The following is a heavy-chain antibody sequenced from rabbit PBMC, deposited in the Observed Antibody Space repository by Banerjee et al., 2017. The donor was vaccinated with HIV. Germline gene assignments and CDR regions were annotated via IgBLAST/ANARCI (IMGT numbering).Heavy chain of an antibody. CDR2: INTGSSGST. CDR1: GFSFSSGYY. D-gene: IGHD2-1*01. J-gene: IGHJ4*01. V-gene: IGHV1S45*01. CDR3: ARAQNSYDDYYFNL. Sequence: QEQLEESGGDLVKPGASLTLTCKASGFSFSSGYYMSWVRQSPGKGLEWIACINTGSSGSTYYASWAKGRFTISSDNAQNTVDLQMNSLTAADTATYFCARAQNSYDDYYFNLWGPGTLVTVS.